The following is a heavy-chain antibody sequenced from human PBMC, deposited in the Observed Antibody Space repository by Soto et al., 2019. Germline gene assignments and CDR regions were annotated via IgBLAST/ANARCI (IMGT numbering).Heavy chain of an antibody. CDR1: GYTFTSYG. Sequence: SVKVSCKASGYTFTSYGISWVRQAPGQGLEWMGGIIPIFGTANYAQKFQGRVTITADESTSTAYMELSSLRSEDTAVYYCARDLTADYYYGMDVWGQGTTVTVSS. D-gene: IGHD3-9*01. CDR2: IIPIFGTA. V-gene: IGHV1-69*13. CDR3: ARDLTADYYYGMDV. J-gene: IGHJ6*02.